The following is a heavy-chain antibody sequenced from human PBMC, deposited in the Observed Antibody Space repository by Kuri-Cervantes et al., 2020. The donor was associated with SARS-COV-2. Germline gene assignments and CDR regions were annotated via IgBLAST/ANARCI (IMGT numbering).Heavy chain of an antibody. D-gene: IGHD1-7*01. CDR1: GFTFSSYG. V-gene: IGHV3-33*01. CDR2: IWYDGSNK. CDR3: ARCSGITGTDFYYYYGMDV. Sequence: GGSLRLSCAASGFTFSSYGMHWVRQAPGKGLEWVAVIWYDGSNKYYADSVKGRFTISRDNSKNTLYLQMNSLRAEDTAVYYCARCSGITGTDFYYYYGMDVWGQETTVTVSS. J-gene: IGHJ6*02.